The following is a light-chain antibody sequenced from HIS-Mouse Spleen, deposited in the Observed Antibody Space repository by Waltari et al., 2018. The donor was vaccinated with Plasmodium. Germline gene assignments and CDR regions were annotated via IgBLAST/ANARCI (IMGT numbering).Light chain of an antibody. J-gene: IGLJ3*02. V-gene: IGLV3-10*01. CDR1: ALPKKY. CDR3: YSTDSSGNHRV. CDR2: EDS. Sequence: SYELTQPPSVSVSPGQPAMITCSGDALPKKYSSWYQQKSGQAPVLVIYEDSKRPSGIPERFSGSSSGTMATLTISGAQVEDEADYYCYSTDSSGNHRVFGGGTKLTVL.